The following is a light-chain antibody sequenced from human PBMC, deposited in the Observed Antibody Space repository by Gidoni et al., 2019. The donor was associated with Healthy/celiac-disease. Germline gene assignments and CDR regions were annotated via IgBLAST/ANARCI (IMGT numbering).Light chain of an antibody. CDR1: QSLSSY. CDR3: QQSYSTPVT. V-gene: IGKV1-39*01. CDR2: AAS. J-gene: IGKJ1*01. Sequence: DIQMTQSPSSLSASVGDRVTITCRASQSLSSYLNWYQQKPGKAPKLLIYAASSLQSGVPSRFSGSGPGTDFTLTISSLQPEDFATYYCQQSYSTPVTFGQGTKVEIK.